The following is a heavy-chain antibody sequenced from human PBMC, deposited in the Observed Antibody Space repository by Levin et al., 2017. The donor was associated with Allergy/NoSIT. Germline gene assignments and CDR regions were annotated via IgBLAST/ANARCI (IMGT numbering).Heavy chain of an antibody. V-gene: IGHV3-30-3*01. J-gene: IGHJ4*02. CDR2: ISYDGSNK. CDR3: ARDGYSGSYSY. Sequence: SCAASGFTFSSYAMHWVRQAPGKGLEWVAVISYDGSNKYYADSVKGRFTISRDNSKNTLYLQMNSLRAEDTAVYYCARDGYSGSYSYWGQGTLVTVSS. CDR1: GFTFSSYA. D-gene: IGHD1-26*01.